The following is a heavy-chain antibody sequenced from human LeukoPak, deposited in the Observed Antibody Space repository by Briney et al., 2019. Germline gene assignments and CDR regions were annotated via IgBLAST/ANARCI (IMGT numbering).Heavy chain of an antibody. CDR3: ARARAYYYCCYSDI. CDR2: IHTSGST. CDR1: GDSISRYY. Sequence: SETLSLPCTVSGDSISRYYRIWIRQPPGKALEWFGFIHTSGSTNYNPPLKGRVTISVDTSTNQYSLKLSSVPAADTAVYYCARARAYYYCCYSDIWGKGTTVTVSS. J-gene: IGHJ6*03. V-gene: IGHV4-4*09.